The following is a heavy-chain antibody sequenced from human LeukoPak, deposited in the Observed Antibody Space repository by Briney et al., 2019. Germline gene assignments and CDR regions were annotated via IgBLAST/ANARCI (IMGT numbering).Heavy chain of an antibody. J-gene: IGHJ4*02. CDR3: ARPNGDYERSAYYF. CDR1: GSTASIYA. CDR2: VIPVFGTA. Sequence: SVKVSCKASGSTASIYAISWLRQAPGQGLEWMGGVIPVFGTADYAQKFQGRVTITTDKSTSTAYLEVNGLRFEETAVYYCARPNGDYERSAYYFWGQGTLVTVSS. V-gene: IGHV1-69*05. D-gene: IGHD3-22*01.